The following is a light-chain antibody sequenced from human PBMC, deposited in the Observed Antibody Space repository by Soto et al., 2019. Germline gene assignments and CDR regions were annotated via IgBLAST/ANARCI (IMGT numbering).Light chain of an antibody. Sequence: EIVLTQSPGTLSLSPGERATLSCRASQSVSSYLAWYQQKPGQAPRLLIYAVSSRATGIPDRFSGSGSGTDFTLTISRLEPEDFAVYYCQHFGNSLWTFGQGTKVDI. V-gene: IGKV3-20*01. CDR1: QSVSSY. CDR3: QHFGNSLWT. CDR2: AVS. J-gene: IGKJ1*01.